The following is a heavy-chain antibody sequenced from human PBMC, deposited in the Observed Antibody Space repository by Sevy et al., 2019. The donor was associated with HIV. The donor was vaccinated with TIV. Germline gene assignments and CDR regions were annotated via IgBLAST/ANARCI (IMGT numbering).Heavy chain of an antibody. CDR2: INPKSGGT. J-gene: IGHJ4*02. CDR3: AGNTNSRYSGYDRPVADY. V-gene: IGHV1-2*06. CDR1: GYTFSDYY. Sequence: ASVKVSCKASGYTFSDYYIHWVRQAPGQGLEWMGRINPKSGGTNYAQKFQGRVTMTRDTSISTVYMELNRLTSDATAVYYCAGNTNSRYSGYDRPVADYWGQGTLVTVSS. D-gene: IGHD5-12*01.